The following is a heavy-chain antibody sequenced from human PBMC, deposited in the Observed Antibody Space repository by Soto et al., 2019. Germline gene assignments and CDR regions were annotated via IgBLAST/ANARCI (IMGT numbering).Heavy chain of an antibody. CDR3: ARGPRIIKVDWFDT. CDR1: GYIFTSYY. D-gene: IGHD3-10*01. CDR2: INPSGGSA. Sequence: QVQLVQSGAEVKKPWASVTVSCKASGYIFTSYYIHWVRQAPGQGLVWMGVINPSGGSATYAQDLRTRVTMTRDTATSTVYMGLTSLRSEDTAVYYFARGPRIIKVDWFDTWGQGTLVTVSS. J-gene: IGHJ5*02. V-gene: IGHV1-46*04.